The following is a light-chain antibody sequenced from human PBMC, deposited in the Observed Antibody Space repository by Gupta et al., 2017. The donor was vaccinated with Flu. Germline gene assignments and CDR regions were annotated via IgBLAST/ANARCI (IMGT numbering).Light chain of an antibody. CDR2: EVN. Sequence: QSTLTPPASVSGSPGQSITISCSGTSSDVAGYDYVSWYQQLPGKAPKLIIYEVNKRPSGVSNRFSGSKSGYTASLTISGLQAEDEADYYCSAYTISSTWVFGGGTKLTVL. V-gene: IGLV2-14*01. J-gene: IGLJ3*02. CDR3: SAYTISSTWV. CDR1: SSDVAGYDY.